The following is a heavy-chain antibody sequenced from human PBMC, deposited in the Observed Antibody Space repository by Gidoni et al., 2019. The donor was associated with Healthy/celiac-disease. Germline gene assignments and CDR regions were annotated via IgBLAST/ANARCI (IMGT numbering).Heavy chain of an antibody. V-gene: IGHV3-33*01. CDR3: ARDFNVLRFLEWLPRAYYGMDV. CDR2: IWYDGSNK. Sequence: GLEGVAVIWYDGSNKYYADSVKGRFTISRDNSKNTLYLQMNSLRAEDTAVYYCARDFNVLRFLEWLPRAYYGMDVWGQGTTVTVSS. J-gene: IGHJ6*02. D-gene: IGHD3-3*01.